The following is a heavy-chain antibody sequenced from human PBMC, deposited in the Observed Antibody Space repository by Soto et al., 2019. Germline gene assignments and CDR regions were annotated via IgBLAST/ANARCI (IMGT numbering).Heavy chain of an antibody. Sequence: QVQLVQSGAEVKKPGASVKVSCKASGYTFTSYDITWVRQATGQGLEWMGWMNPNSGNTGYPQKFQGRVTMTRNTSISTAYMELSSLRSEDTAVYYWAREVGSRIDYWGQGTLVTVSS. CDR1: GYTFTSYD. D-gene: IGHD6-13*01. CDR3: AREVGSRIDY. J-gene: IGHJ4*02. CDR2: MNPNSGNT. V-gene: IGHV1-8*01.